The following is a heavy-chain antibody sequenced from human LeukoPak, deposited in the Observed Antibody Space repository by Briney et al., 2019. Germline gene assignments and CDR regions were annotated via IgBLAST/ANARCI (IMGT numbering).Heavy chain of an antibody. Sequence: ASVKISCKASGYTFTSYVISWVRQAPGQGLEWMGWINPNSGGTNYAQKFQGRVTMTRDTSISTAYMELSRLRSDDTAVYYCARQKSSGYDYWGQGTLVTVSS. D-gene: IGHD6-19*01. V-gene: IGHV1-2*02. CDR3: ARQKSSGYDY. CDR1: GYTFTSYV. J-gene: IGHJ4*02. CDR2: INPNSGGT.